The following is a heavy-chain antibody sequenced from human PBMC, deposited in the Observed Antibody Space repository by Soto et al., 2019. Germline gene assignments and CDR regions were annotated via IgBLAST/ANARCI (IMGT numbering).Heavy chain of an antibody. J-gene: IGHJ3*02. Sequence: ASVKVSCKASGYTFTSYDINWVRQATGQGLEWMGWMNPNRGNTGYAQKFQGRVTMTRNTSISTAYMELSSLRSEDTAVYYCARVYHTAGAFDIWGQGTMVTVSS. V-gene: IGHV1-8*01. CDR1: GYTFTSYD. CDR3: ARVYHTAGAFDI. D-gene: IGHD3-16*02. CDR2: MNPNRGNT.